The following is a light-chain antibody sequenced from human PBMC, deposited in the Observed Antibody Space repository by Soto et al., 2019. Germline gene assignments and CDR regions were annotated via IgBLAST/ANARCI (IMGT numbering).Light chain of an antibody. CDR1: QSVSSSY. J-gene: IGKJ5*01. CDR2: GAS. V-gene: IGKV3-20*01. Sequence: EIVLTQSAGTLSLSPGERATLSCRASQSVSSSYLAWYQQKPGQAPRLLIYGASSRATGIPDRFSGSGSGTDLTLTISRLEPEDFAVYYCQQYGSSPPTTFGQGTRLEIK. CDR3: QQYGSSPPTT.